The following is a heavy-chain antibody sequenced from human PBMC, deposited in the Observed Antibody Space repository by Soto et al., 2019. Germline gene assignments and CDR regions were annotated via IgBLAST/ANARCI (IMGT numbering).Heavy chain of an antibody. Sequence: SETLSLTCTVSGGSISSGGYYWSWIRQHPGKGLEWIGYIYYSGSTNYNPSLKSRVTISVDTSKNQFSLKLSSVTAADTAVYYCAREFWGSSSDLVVHYMDVWGKGTTVTVSS. D-gene: IGHD6-6*01. J-gene: IGHJ6*03. CDR1: GGSISSGGYY. CDR3: AREFWGSSSDLVVHYMDV. CDR2: IYYSGST. V-gene: IGHV4-31*03.